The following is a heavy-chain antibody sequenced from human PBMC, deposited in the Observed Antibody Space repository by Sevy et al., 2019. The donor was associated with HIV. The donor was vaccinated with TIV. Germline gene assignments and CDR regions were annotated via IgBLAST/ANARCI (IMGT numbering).Heavy chain of an antibody. CDR1: GFAFSNYYA. CDR2: ISYDGSDT. CDR3: ARPRANYVDHYFFYAMDV. J-gene: IGHJ6*02. D-gene: IGHD4-17*01. V-gene: IGHV3-30-3*01. Sequence: GGSLRLSCAASGFAFSNYYAMHWVRQAPGKGLEWVALISYDGSDTYYADSVKGRFTVSRDNFKNTLFLQMNSLTTEDTAVYHCARPRANYVDHYFFYAMDVWGQGTTVTVSS.